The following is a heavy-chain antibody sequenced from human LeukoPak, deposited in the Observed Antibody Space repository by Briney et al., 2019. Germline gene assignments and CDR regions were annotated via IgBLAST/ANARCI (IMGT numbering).Heavy chain of an antibody. D-gene: IGHD2-2*01. CDR2: ITSSGSTK. CDR1: RFTFSDYY. V-gene: IGHV3-11*04. J-gene: IGHJ4*02. CDR3: AKDWGRYCSTTSCYPFDS. Sequence: GGSLRLSCAASRFTFSDYYMTWIRQAPGKGLEWVSYITSSGSTKNYADSVKGRFTISRDNAKNSVYLQMNSLRAEDTAIYYCAKDWGRYCSTTSCYPFDSWGQGTLVTVSS.